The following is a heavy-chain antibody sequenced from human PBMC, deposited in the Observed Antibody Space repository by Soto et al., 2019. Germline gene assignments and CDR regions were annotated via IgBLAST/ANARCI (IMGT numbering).Heavy chain of an antibody. CDR1: GYTFTDYY. CDR3: ARGFKRSSAPWTSAP. Sequence: QVQLVQSGAEVKKPGASVKVSCKASGYTFTDYYIHWVRQAPGQGLEWMAWINPNTGGTDFAQEFRGRVTLSRDTSISTAYRELRSLRSNDTAMFYCARGFKRSSAPWTSAPWGQGTLVTVSS. D-gene: IGHD1-1*01. J-gene: IGHJ5*02. CDR2: INPNTGGT. V-gene: IGHV1-2*02.